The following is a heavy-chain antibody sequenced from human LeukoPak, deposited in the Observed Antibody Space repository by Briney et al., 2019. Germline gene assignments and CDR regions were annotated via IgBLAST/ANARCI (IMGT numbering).Heavy chain of an antibody. J-gene: IGHJ4*02. D-gene: IGHD2-2*01. Sequence: SVKVSCKASGGTFSSYAISWVRQAPGHGLEWMGGIIPIFGTANYAQKFQGRVTITADESTSTAYMELSSLRSEDTAVYYCARDPGYCSSTSCYAFDYWGQGTLVTVSS. CDR1: GGTFSSYA. CDR3: ARDPGYCSSTSCYAFDY. CDR2: IIPIFGTA. V-gene: IGHV1-69*13.